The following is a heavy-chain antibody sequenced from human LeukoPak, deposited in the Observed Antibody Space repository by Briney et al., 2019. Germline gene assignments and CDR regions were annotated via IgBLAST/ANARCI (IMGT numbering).Heavy chain of an antibody. CDR2: IYYSGST. CDR1: GGSISSYY. D-gene: IGHD6-19*01. J-gene: IGHJ5*02. CDR3: ARQGIAVAGTPLDNWFDP. V-gene: IGHV4-59*08. Sequence: SETLSLTCTVSGGSISSYYWSWIRQPPGKGLEWIGYIYYSGSTNYNPSLKSRVTISVDTSKNQFSLKLSSVTAADTAVYYCARQGIAVAGTPLDNWFDPWGQGTLVTVSS.